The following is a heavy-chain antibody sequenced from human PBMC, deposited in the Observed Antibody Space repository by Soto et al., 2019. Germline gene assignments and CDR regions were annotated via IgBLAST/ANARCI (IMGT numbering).Heavy chain of an antibody. Sequence: QVQLVESGGGVVQPGRSLRLSCAASGFTFSSYGMHWVRQAPGKGLEWVAVIWYDGSNKYYADSVKGRFTISRDNSKNTLYLQMNSLRAEDTAVYYCARPPPQRNDAFDIWGQGTMVTVSS. CDR3: ARPPPQRNDAFDI. J-gene: IGHJ3*02. CDR1: GFTFSSYG. CDR2: IWYDGSNK. V-gene: IGHV3-33*01.